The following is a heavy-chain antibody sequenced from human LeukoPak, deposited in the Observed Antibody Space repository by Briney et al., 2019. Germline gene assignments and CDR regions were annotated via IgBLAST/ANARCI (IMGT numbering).Heavy chain of an antibody. CDR3: ARAPTGTTPYYYGMDV. J-gene: IGHJ6*02. CDR1: GGSISSYY. D-gene: IGHD1-1*01. V-gene: IGHV4-59*01. CDR2: IYYSGST. Sequence: SETLSLTCTVSGGSISSYYWSWIRPPPGKGLEWIGYIYYSGSTNYNPSLKSRVTISVDTSKNQFSLKLSSVTAADTAVYYCARAPTGTTPYYYGMDVWGQGTTVTVSS.